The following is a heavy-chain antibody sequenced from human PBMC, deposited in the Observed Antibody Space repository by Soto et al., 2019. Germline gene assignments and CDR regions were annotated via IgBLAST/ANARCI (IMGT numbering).Heavy chain of an antibody. CDR3: NVLVNDSSGASVDY. D-gene: IGHD3-22*01. J-gene: IGHJ4*02. CDR2: SKSKTDGGTT. CDR1: GFTFNNAW. Sequence: EVPLVESGGGLVKPGGSLRLSCAASGFTFNNAWMNWVRQAPGKGLEWVGRSKSKTDGGTTHYAAPVQGRFTISRDDSNNTPYLELTSLQTEDTAVYYCNVLVNDSSGASVDYRGKGSLVTVSS. V-gene: IGHV3-15*07.